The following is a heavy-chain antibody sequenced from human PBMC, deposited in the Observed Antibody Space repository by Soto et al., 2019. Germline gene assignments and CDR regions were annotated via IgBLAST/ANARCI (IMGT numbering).Heavy chain of an antibody. CDR1: GFTFENYA. D-gene: IGHD3-3*01. CDR3: AKDSWAIFGVPAGEYYAMDV. V-gene: IGHV3-23*01. J-gene: IGHJ6*02. Sequence: EVQLLESGGAPVQSGGSLRLSCVASGFTFENYAMSWVPQAPGKGLEWVSAISGSGGTTYYSDSVKGRFTISRDNSKNTVYLQMNDLRVEDAAEYFCAKDSWAIFGVPAGEYYAMDVWGQGTTVTVSS. CDR2: ISGSGGTT.